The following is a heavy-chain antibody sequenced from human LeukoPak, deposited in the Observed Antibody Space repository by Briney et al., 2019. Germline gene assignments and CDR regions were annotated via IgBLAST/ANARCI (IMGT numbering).Heavy chain of an antibody. Sequence: GGSLRLSCAASGFTVSSNYMSWVRQAPGKGLEWVSVIYSGGSTYYADSVKGRFTISRDNSKNTLYLQMNSLRAEDTAVYYCASRVVPAAMPDAFDIWGQGTMVTVSS. CDR3: ASRVVPAAMPDAFDI. V-gene: IGHV3-53*01. D-gene: IGHD2-2*01. CDR1: GFTVSSNY. CDR2: IYSGGST. J-gene: IGHJ3*02.